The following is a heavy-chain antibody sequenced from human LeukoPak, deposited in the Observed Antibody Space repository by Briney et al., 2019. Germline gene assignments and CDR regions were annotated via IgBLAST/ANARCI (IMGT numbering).Heavy chain of an antibody. Sequence: SETLSLTCTVSGGSTSSDYWTWIRQPPGKGLEWIGYIYYSGSTNYNASLKSRVSISLDTSKNQFSLKLSSVTAADTAVYYCTRAYSVSSVYDYWGQGTLVTVSS. D-gene: IGHD6-6*01. V-gene: IGHV4-59*01. CDR1: GGSTSSDY. J-gene: IGHJ4*02. CDR2: IYYSGST. CDR3: TRAYSVSSVYDY.